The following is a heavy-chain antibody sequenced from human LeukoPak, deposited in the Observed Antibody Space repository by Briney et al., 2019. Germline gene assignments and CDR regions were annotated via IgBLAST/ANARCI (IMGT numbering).Heavy chain of an antibody. V-gene: IGHV3-53*01. J-gene: IGHJ4*02. CDR2: LYIGGNT. D-gene: IGHD5-18*01. CDR3: TTAAGYNYGQY. Sequence: PGGSLRLSCAASGLTVSSNYMNWVRQAPGKGLEWVSALYIGGNTYYADSVRGRFTISRDNSKNTLYLQMNSLRAEDTAIYYCTTAAGYNYGQYWGQGTLLTVSS. CDR1: GLTVSSNY.